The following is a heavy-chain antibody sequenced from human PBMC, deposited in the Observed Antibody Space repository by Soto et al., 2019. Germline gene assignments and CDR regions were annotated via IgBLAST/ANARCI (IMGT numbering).Heavy chain of an antibody. Sequence: EASVKVSCKASGYTFTSYGISWVRQAPGQGLEWMGWISAYNGNTNYAQKLQGRVTMTTDTSTSTAYMELRSLRSDDTAVYYCARSGEYSSGWYDAFDIWGQGTMVTVSS. CDR1: GYTFTSYG. CDR3: ARSGEYSSGWYDAFDI. D-gene: IGHD6-19*01. V-gene: IGHV1-18*01. CDR2: ISAYNGNT. J-gene: IGHJ3*02.